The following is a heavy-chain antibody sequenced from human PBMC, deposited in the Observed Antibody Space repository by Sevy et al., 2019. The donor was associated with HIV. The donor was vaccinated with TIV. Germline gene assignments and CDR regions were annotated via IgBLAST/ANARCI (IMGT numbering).Heavy chain of an antibody. Sequence: GGSLRLSCAASGFTFNIYALHWVRQAPGKGLEWVAVISYDGSNIYYAESVKGRFAISRDNSKNTLYLQMNSLRPEDTAVYYCARDLPSAVTFAFYYYGLDVWGHGTTVTVSS. CDR3: ARDLPSAVTFAFYYYGLDV. CDR2: ISYDGSNI. J-gene: IGHJ6*02. CDR1: GFTFNIYA. V-gene: IGHV3-30*09. D-gene: IGHD4-17*01.